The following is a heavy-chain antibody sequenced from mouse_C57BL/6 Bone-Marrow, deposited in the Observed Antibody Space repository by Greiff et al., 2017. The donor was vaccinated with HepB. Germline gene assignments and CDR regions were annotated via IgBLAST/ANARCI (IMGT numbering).Heavy chain of an antibody. Sequence: VQLQQPGAELVRPGTSVKLSCKASGYTFTSYWMHWVKQRPGQGLEWIGVIDPSDSYTNYNQKLKGKATLTVDTSSSTAYMQLRSLTSEDSAVYYCARSREYDGRFAYWGQGTLVTVSA. CDR2: IDPSDSYT. CDR1: GYTFTSYW. D-gene: IGHD2-14*01. V-gene: IGHV1-59*01. J-gene: IGHJ3*01. CDR3: ARSREYDGRFAY.